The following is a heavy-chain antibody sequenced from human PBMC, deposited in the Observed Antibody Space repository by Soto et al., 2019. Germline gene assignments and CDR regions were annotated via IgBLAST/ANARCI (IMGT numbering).Heavy chain of an antibody. CDR3: ARGVPNCSSSSCYFDF. CDR1: GFTFSSHW. Sequence: GGSLRLSCAASGFTFSSHWMNWVRQGPGKGLVWVSRISGDGRTTSHADSVKGRFTISRDNAKNTLYLQMNSLRVEDTTVYYCARGVPNCSSSSCYFDFWGQGILVTVSS. CDR2: ISGDGRTT. J-gene: IGHJ4*02. D-gene: IGHD2-2*01. V-gene: IGHV3-74*01.